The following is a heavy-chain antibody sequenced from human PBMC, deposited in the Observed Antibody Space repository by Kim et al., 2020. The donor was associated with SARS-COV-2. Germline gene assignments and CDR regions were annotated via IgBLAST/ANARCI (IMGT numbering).Heavy chain of an antibody. CDR1: GGSISSYS. CDR2: TYFSGST. CDR3: ARDRIGYCSRTSCSLHFD. V-gene: IGHV4-59*01. Sequence: SETLSLTCTVSGGSISSYSWSWIRQPSGKGLEWIGYTYFSGSTNYNPSLKSRVTISVDTSKNQFSLKLSSVTAAATAVYSCARDRIGYCSRTSCSLHFD. J-gene: IGHJ4*01. D-gene: IGHD2-2*01.